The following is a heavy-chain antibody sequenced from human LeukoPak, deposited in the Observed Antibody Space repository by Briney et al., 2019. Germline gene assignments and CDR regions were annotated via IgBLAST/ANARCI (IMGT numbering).Heavy chain of an antibody. D-gene: IGHD1-26*01. CDR2: INSDGSSA. CDR3: ARGAPSGSYYY. V-gene: IGHV3-74*01. Sequence: GGSLRLSCAASGFTFSSYWMHWVRQAPGKGLVWVSRINSDGSSATYADSVKGRFTISRDNVKITLYLQMNSLRAEDTAVYYCARGAPSGSYYYWGQGTLVTVSS. CDR1: GFTFSSYW. J-gene: IGHJ4*02.